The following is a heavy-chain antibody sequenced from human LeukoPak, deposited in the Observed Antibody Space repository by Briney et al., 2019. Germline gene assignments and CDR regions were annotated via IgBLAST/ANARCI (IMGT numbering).Heavy chain of an antibody. CDR2: IYYSGST. V-gene: IGHV4-59*01. J-gene: IGHJ6*03. CDR3: ARDLHYDFWSGHPSYYMDV. D-gene: IGHD3-3*01. CDR1: GGSISSYY. Sequence: PSETLSLTCTVSGGSISSYYWSWIRQPPGKGLEWIGYIYYSGSTNYNPSLKSRVTISVDTSKNQFSLKLSSVTAADTAVYYCARDLHYDFWSGHPSYYMDVWGKETTVTVSS.